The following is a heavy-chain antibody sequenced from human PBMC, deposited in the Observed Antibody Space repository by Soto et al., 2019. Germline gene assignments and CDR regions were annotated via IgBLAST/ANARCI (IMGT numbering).Heavy chain of an antibody. CDR2: ISWNSGSI. D-gene: IGHD2-8*01. J-gene: IGHJ4*02. Sequence: LRLSCAASGFTFDDYAMHWVRQAPGKGLEWVSGISWNSGSIGYADSVKGRFTISRDNAKNSLYLQMNSLRAEDTALYYCAKSLHLEGHIVVHPALPFFDYWGQGTLVTVSS. V-gene: IGHV3-9*01. CDR1: GFTFDDYA. CDR3: AKSLHLEGHIVVHPALPFFDY.